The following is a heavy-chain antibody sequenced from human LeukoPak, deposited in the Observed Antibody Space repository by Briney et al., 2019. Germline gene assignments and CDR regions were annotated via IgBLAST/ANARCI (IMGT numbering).Heavy chain of an antibody. Sequence: PGGPLRLSCAASGFTFSSYSMNWVRQAPGKGLEWVSSISSSSSYIYYADSVKGRFTISRDNAKNSLYLQMNSLRAEDTAVYYCARDPAINYYDSSGYYDAFDIWGQGTMVTVSS. CDR3: ARDPAINYYDSSGYYDAFDI. D-gene: IGHD3-22*01. CDR1: GFTFSSYS. CDR2: ISSSSSYI. V-gene: IGHV3-21*01. J-gene: IGHJ3*02.